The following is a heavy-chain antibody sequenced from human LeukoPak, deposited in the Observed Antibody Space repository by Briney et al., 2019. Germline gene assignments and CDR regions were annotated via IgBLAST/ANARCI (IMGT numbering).Heavy chain of an antibody. CDR3: ARSYYDFWSGYYTGWYFDY. D-gene: IGHD3-3*01. Sequence: ASVKVSCKASGYTFTGYYIHWVRQAPGQGLEWMGWISAYNGNTNYAQKLQGRVTMTTDTSTSTAYMELRSLKSDDTAVYYCARSYYDFWSGYYTGWYFDYWGQGTLVTVSS. CDR2: ISAYNGNT. J-gene: IGHJ4*02. V-gene: IGHV1-18*04. CDR1: GYTFTGYY.